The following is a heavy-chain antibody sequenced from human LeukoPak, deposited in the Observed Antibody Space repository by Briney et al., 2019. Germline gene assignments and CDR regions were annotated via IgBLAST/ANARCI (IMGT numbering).Heavy chain of an antibody. D-gene: IGHD3-16*01. Sequence: GGTLRLSCAASGFTFSSYGMSWVRQAPGKGLEWVGRIKSKTDGGTTDYAAPVKGRFTISRDDSKNTLYLQMNSLKTEDTAVYYCTTDLPLWAPAGRFDPWGQGTLVTVSS. J-gene: IGHJ5*02. CDR1: GFTFSSYG. CDR3: TTDLPLWAPAGRFDP. CDR2: IKSKTDGGTT. V-gene: IGHV3-15*01.